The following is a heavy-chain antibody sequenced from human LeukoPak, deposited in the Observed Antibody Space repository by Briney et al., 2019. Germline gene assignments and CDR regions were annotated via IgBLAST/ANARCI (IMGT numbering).Heavy chain of an antibody. CDR3: AREIYEVAAYFDY. CDR2: ITSSSSYI. D-gene: IGHD2-15*01. J-gene: IGHJ4*02. V-gene: IGHV3-21*01. Sequence: GGSLRLSCAASGFTFSRYSMTWVRQAPGKGLEWVSSITSSSSYIYYADSVKGRFTISRDNSKNTLYLQMNSLRAEDTAVYYCAREIYEVAAYFDYWGQGTLVTVSS. CDR1: GFTFSRYS.